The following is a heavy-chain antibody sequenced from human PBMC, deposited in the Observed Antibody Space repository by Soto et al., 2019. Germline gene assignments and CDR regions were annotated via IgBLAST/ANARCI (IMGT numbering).Heavy chain of an antibody. CDR3: ARDSSSWSNSFDY. CDR1: GFTFSRYE. D-gene: IGHD6-13*01. J-gene: IGHJ4*02. CDR2: ISSSGSTI. V-gene: IGHV3-48*03. Sequence: GGRLRRSGAASGFTFSRYEMNWVGQSPGKGLEWVSYISSSGSTIYYADSVKGRFTISRDNAKNSLYLQMNSLRAEDTAVYYCARDSSSWSNSFDYWGQGTLVTVSS.